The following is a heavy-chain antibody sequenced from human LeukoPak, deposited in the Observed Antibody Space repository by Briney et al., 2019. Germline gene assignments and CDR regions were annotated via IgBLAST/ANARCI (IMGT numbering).Heavy chain of an antibody. D-gene: IGHD5-18*01. CDR3: ARCGHGYGSPFDY. Sequence: GRSLRLSCAASGFTFSSYGMHWVRQAPGKGLEWVSMIYPNGNTFYTDSVKGRFTISRDNSKNTLDLQMNSLRAEDTAVYYCARCGHGYGSPFDYWGQGTLVTVSS. J-gene: IGHJ4*02. CDR2: IYPNGNT. V-gene: IGHV3-66*01. CDR1: GFTFSSYG.